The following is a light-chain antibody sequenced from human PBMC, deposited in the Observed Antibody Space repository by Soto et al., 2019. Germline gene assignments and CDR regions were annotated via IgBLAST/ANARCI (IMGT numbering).Light chain of an antibody. CDR3: QQYNRYSLT. J-gene: IGKJ4*01. CDR1: QSISSW. CDR2: DAS. Sequence: DIQMTQSPSTLSASVGDRVTITCRASQSISSWLAWYQQKPGKTPKLMIYDASSMESGVPSRFSGSGSDKEFTLTINNLQPDDFATYHCQQYNRYSLTFGGGTKV. V-gene: IGKV1-5*01.